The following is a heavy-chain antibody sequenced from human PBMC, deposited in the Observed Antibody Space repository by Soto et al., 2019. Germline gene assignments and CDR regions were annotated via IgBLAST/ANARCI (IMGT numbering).Heavy chain of an antibody. CDR3: ARAVYSGYDHPYGMDV. Sequence: ASVKVSCKASGYTFTGYYMHWVRQAPGQGLEWMGWINPNSGGTNYAQKFQGWVTMTRDTSISTAYMELSRLRSDDTAVYYCARAVYSGYDHPYGMDVWGQGTTVTVSS. CDR1: GYTFTGYY. V-gene: IGHV1-2*04. D-gene: IGHD5-12*01. CDR2: INPNSGGT. J-gene: IGHJ6*02.